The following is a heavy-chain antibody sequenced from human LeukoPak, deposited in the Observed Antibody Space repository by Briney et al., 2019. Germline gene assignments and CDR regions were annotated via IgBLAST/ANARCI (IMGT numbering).Heavy chain of an antibody. J-gene: IGHJ4*02. CDR2: IYYSGST. CDR1: GGSISSSSYY. V-gene: IGHV4-39*01. CDR3: ARPPPENDGSPTTFDY. Sequence: SETLSLTCTVSGGSISSSSYYWGWIRQPPGKGLEWIGCIYYSGSTYYNPSLKSRVTISVDTSKNQFSLKLSSVTAADTAVYYCARPPPENDGSPTTFDYWGQGTLVTVSS. D-gene: IGHD1-1*01.